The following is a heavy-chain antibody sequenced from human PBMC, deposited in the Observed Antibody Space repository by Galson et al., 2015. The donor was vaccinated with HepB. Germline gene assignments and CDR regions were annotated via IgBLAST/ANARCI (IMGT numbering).Heavy chain of an antibody. Sequence: SVKVSCKASGYTFTSYGISWVRQAPGQGLEWMGWISAYNGNTNYAQKLQGRVTMTTDTSTSTAYMELRSLRSDDTAVYYCARDPGFGELFYYYYGMDVWGQGTTVTVSS. V-gene: IGHV1-18*04. CDR3: ARDPGFGELFYYYYGMDV. CDR2: ISAYNGNT. J-gene: IGHJ6*02. D-gene: IGHD3-10*01. CDR1: GYTFTSYG.